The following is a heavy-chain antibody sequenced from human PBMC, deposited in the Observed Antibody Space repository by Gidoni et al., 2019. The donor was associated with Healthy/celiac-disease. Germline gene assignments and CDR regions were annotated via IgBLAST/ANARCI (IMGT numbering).Heavy chain of an antibody. CDR1: GGSISSGSYY. CDR3: ARDVPQSYYDFWSGHQAAFDI. J-gene: IGHJ3*02. D-gene: IGHD3-3*01. V-gene: IGHV4-61*02. Sequence: QVQLQESGPGLVKPSQTLSLTCTVAGGSISSGSYYWSWIRQPAGTGLEWMGLIYTSGSTTYTPSLKSRVTISVDTAKHQFSLKLRSVTAADTAVYYCARDVPQSYYDFWSGHQAAFDIWGQGTMVTVSS. CDR2: IYTSGST.